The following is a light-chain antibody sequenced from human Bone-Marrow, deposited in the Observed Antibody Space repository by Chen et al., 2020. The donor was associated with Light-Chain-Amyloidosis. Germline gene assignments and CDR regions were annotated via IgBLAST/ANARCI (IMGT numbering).Light chain of an antibody. CDR3: QQYDTSPFT. J-gene: IGKJ2*01. Sequence: EVVLTQSPGTLSLSPGDRATLSCRASQAVSGFLAWYQQIPGQAPRLLIYDASRRATGIPDRFRGSGYGTDFILSDTRLEPEDFAVYYCQQYDTSPFTFGQGTRLEI. CDR2: DAS. V-gene: IGKV3-20*01. CDR1: QAVSGF.